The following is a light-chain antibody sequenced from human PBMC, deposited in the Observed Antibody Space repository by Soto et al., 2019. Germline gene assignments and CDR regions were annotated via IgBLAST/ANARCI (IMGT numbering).Light chain of an antibody. CDR2: LNSDGSH. CDR1: SGHSTYA. V-gene: IGLV4-69*02. J-gene: IGLJ3*02. Sequence: QSLLTQSPSASASLGASVKLTCTLSSGHSTYAIAWHQQQPEKGPRYLMKLNSDGSHSKGDGIPDRFSGSSSGAERYLTISSLQSEDEADYYCQTWGTGSQGVFGGGTKLTVL. CDR3: QTWGTGSQGV.